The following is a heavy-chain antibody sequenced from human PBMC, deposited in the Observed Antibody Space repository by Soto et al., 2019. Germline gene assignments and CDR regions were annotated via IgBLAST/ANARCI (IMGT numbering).Heavy chain of an antibody. J-gene: IGHJ6*02. CDR2: ISTYNGDT. D-gene: IGHD6-6*01. CDR3: AREVVAPYYYYGMDV. V-gene: IGHV1-18*01. CDR1: GYTFTRSG. Sequence: QVQLVQSGAEVKKPGASVKVSCKASGYTFTRSGISWVRQAPGQGLEWMGWISTYNGDTNYAQTFQGRVTMTTDTSXXTAYMELRSLRSDDTAVYYCAREVVAPYYYYGMDVWGQGTPVTVSS.